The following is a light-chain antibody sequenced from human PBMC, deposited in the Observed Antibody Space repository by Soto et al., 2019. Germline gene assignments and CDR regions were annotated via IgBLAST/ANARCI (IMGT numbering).Light chain of an antibody. Sequence: QSALTQPHSVSGSPGQSVAISCTGTNSDVGAYNYVSWYQHHPGNAPKLIIHDVYKRPSGVPDRFSASKSGNTASLTISGLQAEDEAYYYCSSYTTSTSFILFGGGTKLTVL. V-gene: IGLV2-11*01. CDR1: NSDVGAYNY. J-gene: IGLJ2*01. CDR2: DVY. CDR3: SSYTTSTSFIL.